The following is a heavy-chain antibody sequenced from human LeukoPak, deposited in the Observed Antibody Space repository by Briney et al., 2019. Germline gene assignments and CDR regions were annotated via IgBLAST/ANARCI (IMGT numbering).Heavy chain of an antibody. D-gene: IGHD3-10*01. CDR1: GGTFSSYA. J-gene: IGHJ4*02. Sequence: XSVKVSCKASGGTFSSYAISWVRQAPGQGLEWMGGIIPIFGTANYAQKFQGRVTITADESTSTAYMELSSLRSEDTAVYYCASFLWFGEAAPRPLDYWGQGTLVTVSS. CDR3: ASFLWFGEAAPRPLDY. V-gene: IGHV1-69*13. CDR2: IIPIFGTA.